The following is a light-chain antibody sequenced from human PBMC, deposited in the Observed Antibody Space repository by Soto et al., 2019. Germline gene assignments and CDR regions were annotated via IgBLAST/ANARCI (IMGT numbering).Light chain of an antibody. CDR3: HQLNSYPIT. CDR1: QGISSY. J-gene: IGKJ5*01. V-gene: IGKV1-9*01. CDR2: AAS. Sequence: IQLTQSPSSLSASVGDRVTITCRASQGISSYLAWYQQKPGKAPKLLIYAASTLQSGVPSRFSGSGSGTDFTLPISSLQPEDFATYYCHQLNSYPITFGQGTRLEIK.